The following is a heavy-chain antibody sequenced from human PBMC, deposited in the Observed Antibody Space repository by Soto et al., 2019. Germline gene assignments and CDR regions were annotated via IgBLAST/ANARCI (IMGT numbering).Heavy chain of an antibody. Sequence: GGSLRLSCAASGFTVSSNYMSWVRQAPGKGLEWVSVIYSDGSTYYADSVKGRFTISRDNSKNTLYLLVNSLRAEDTAVYYCARNYYDRGGGFDSWGQGTLVTVSS. CDR2: IYSDGST. CDR3: ARNYYDRGGGFDS. V-gene: IGHV3-53*01. CDR1: GFTVSSNY. J-gene: IGHJ4*02. D-gene: IGHD3-22*01.